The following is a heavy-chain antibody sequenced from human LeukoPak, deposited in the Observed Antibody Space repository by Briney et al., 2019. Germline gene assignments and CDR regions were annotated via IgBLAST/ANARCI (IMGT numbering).Heavy chain of an antibody. CDR1: GFAFGSYD. V-gene: IGHV3-30*02. Sequence: GGSLRLSCAGSGFAFGSYDIHWVRQAPGKGLEWVALIRYDTNSEDYGEAVKGRFSISRDNSKNTVYLHMSSLRAEDAAVYYCCMTAHHHISQAFDLWGQGTMVIVSP. D-gene: IGHD2-21*02. J-gene: IGHJ3*01. CDR2: IRYDTNSE. CDR3: CMTAHHHISQAFDL.